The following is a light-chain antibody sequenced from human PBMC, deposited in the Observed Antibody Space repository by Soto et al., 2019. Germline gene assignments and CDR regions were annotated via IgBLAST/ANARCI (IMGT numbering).Light chain of an antibody. CDR3: QQDATSPGT. J-gene: IGKJ1*01. V-gene: IGKV3-20*01. Sequence: EIVLTQSPGTLSLSPGERATLSCRASQSVSSTYLAWYQQKPGQAPRLVIYGASNRATGIPDRFSGSGSGTDFTLTISRLEAEDFAGYYCQQDATSPGTFGQGTKVEIK. CDR1: QSVSSTY. CDR2: GAS.